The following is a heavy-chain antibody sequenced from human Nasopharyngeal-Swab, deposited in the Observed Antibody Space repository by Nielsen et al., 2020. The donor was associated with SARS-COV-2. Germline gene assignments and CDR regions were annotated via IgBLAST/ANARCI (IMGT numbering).Heavy chain of an antibody. D-gene: IGHD3-22*01. CDR2: IYHSGST. V-gene: IGHV4-59*08. CDR3: ARLLGGYNGRHWFDP. J-gene: IGHJ5*02. Sequence: WIRQPPGKGLGWIGYIYHSGSTNYNPSLKSRVTISLDTSKNQFSLKLTSVTAADTAVYYCARLLGGYNGRHWFDPWGQGTLVTVSS.